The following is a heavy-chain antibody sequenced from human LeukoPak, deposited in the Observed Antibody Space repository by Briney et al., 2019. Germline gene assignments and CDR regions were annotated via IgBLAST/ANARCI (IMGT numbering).Heavy chain of an antibody. CDR1: GSTFDDHG. D-gene: IGHD6-19*01. Sequence: GGSLRLSCAASGSTFDDHGMSWVRQVPGKGLEWVSGINWNGGSTGYADSVKGRFTISRDNAKNSLYLQMNSLRAEDTALYYCAGGDRNGWYFDYWGQGTLVTVSS. CDR3: AGGDRNGWYFDY. CDR2: INWNGGST. J-gene: IGHJ4*02. V-gene: IGHV3-20*04.